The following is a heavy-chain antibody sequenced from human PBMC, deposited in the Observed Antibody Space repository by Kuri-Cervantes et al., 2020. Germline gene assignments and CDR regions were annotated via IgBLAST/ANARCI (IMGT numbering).Heavy chain of an antibody. Sequence: SETLSLTCTVSGGSISSGSYYWSWIRQPAGKGLEWIGRIYTSGSTNYNPSLKSRVTVSVDTSKNQFSLKLSSVTAADTAVYYCARGSSSYYYYGMDVWGQGTTVTVSS. D-gene: IGHD6-6*01. CDR1: GGSISSGSYY. CDR2: IYTSGST. V-gene: IGHV4-61*02. CDR3: ARGSSSYYYYGMDV. J-gene: IGHJ6*02.